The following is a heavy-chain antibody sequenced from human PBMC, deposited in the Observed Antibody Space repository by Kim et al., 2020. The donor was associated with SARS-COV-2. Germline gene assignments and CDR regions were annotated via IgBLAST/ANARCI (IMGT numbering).Heavy chain of an antibody. CDR2: IWYDGSNK. CDR3: ARDLVRYFDWKYYYYYYGMDV. CDR1: GFTFSSYG. Sequence: GGSLRLSCAASGFTFSSYGMHWVRQAPGKGLEWVAVIWYDGSNKYYADSVKGRFTISGDNSKNTLYLQMNSLRAEDTAVYYCARDLVRYFDWKYYYYYYGMDVWGQGTTVTVSS. D-gene: IGHD3-9*01. V-gene: IGHV3-33*01. J-gene: IGHJ6*02.